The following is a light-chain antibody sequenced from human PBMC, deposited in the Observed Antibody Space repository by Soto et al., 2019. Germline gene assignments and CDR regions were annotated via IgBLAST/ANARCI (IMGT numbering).Light chain of an antibody. Sequence: QLVLTQSPSASASLGASVKLTCTLSSGHSNYAIAWHQQQPEKGPQYLMKVNSGGSHIKGDGIPDRFSGSSSGAERYLFISSLQSEDEADYYCQTWGTGSAIVVFGGGTQLTVL. CDR1: SGHSNYA. CDR3: QTWGTGSAIVV. V-gene: IGLV4-69*01. J-gene: IGLJ7*01. CDR2: VNSGGSH.